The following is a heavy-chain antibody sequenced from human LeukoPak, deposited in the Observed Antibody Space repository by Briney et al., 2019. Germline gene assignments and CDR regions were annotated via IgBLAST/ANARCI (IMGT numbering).Heavy chain of an antibody. J-gene: IGHJ4*02. CDR3: ARVWCSTSCYQLGDFDY. V-gene: IGHV3-11*04. CDR2: ISSSGSTI. CDR1: GFTFSDYY. Sequence: GGSLRLSCAASGFTFSDYYMSWIRQAPGKGLEWVSYISSSGSTIYYADSVKGRFTISRDNAKNSLYLQMNSLRAEDTAVYYCARVWCSTSCYQLGDFDYWGQGTLVTVSS. D-gene: IGHD2-2*01.